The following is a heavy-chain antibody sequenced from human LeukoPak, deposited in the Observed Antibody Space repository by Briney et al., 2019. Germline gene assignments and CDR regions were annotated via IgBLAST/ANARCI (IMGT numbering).Heavy chain of an antibody. Sequence: SETLSLTCAVYGGSFSGYYWSWIRQPPGKGLEWIGEINHSGSTNYNPSLKSRVTISVDTSKNQFSLKLSSVTAADTAVYYCARSVVVVSTPPPTYYMDVWGKGTTVTVSS. CDR3: ARSVVVVSTPPPTYYMDV. J-gene: IGHJ6*03. CDR1: GGSFSGYY. CDR2: INHSGST. D-gene: IGHD2-15*01. V-gene: IGHV4-34*01.